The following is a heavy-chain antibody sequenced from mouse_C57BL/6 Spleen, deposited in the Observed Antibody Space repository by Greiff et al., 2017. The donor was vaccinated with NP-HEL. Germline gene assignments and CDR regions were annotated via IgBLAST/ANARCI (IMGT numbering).Heavy chain of an antibody. Sequence: VQLKESGAELVRPGASVTLSCKASGYTFTDYEMHWVKQTPVHGLEWIGAIDPETGGTAYNQKFKGKAILTADKSSSTAYMELRSLTSEDSAVYYCFWDLGDYWGQGTTLTVSS. D-gene: IGHD4-1*01. J-gene: IGHJ2*01. CDR2: IDPETGGT. CDR3: FWDLGDY. V-gene: IGHV1-15*01. CDR1: GYTFTDYE.